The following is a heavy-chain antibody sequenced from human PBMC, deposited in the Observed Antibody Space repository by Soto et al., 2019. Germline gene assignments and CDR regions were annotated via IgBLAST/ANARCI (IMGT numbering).Heavy chain of an antibody. J-gene: IGHJ5*02. Sequence: SETLSLTCTVSGGSISSSSYYWGWIRQPPGKGLEWIGSIYYSGSTYYNPSLKSRVTISVDTSKNQFSLKLSSVTAADTATYYCVRTENWNRHDTWFDPWGQGTLVTVSS. D-gene: IGHD1-1*01. CDR3: VRTENWNRHDTWFDP. V-gene: IGHV4-39*01. CDR2: IYYSGST. CDR1: GGSISSSSYY.